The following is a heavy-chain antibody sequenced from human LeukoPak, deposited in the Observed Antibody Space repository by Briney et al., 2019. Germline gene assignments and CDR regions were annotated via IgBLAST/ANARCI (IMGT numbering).Heavy chain of an antibody. CDR3: ARTSSTWTYYFDY. Sequence: SETLSLTCAVSGVSISSGGYSWSWIRQPPGTGLEWIGYIYYSGSTYYNPSLKSRVTISLDTSKNQFSLKLSSVTAADTALYYCARTSSTWTYYFDYWGQGTLVTVSS. CDR1: GVSISSGGYS. D-gene: IGHD6-13*01. J-gene: IGHJ4*02. V-gene: IGHV4-30-4*07. CDR2: IYYSGST.